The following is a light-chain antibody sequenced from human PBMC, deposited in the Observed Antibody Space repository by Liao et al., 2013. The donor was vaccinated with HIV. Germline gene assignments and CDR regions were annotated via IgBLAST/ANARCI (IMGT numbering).Light chain of an antibody. CDR1: NIGSKS. J-gene: IGLJ2*01. CDR3: QVWDSSTRVV. Sequence: SYELTQPPSVSVAPGKTARITCGGNNIGSKSVHWYQQKPGQAPVLVIYSDSDRPSGIPERFSGSNSGNTATLTISRVEAGDEADYYCQVWDSSTRVVFGGGTKLTVL. V-gene: IGLV3-21*01. CDR2: SDS.